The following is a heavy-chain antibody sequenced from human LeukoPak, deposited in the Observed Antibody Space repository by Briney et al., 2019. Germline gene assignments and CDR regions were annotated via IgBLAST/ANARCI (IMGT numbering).Heavy chain of an antibody. Sequence: PSGTLSLTCAVSGGSISSSNWWSWVRQPPGKGLEWIGEIYHSGSTNYNPSLKSRVTISVDKSKNQFSLKLSSVTAADTAVYYCARGLTMVRGVYIEVYWGQGTLVTVSS. CDR2: IYHSGST. CDR3: ARGLTMVRGVYIEVY. CDR1: GGSISSSNW. J-gene: IGHJ4*02. D-gene: IGHD3-10*01. V-gene: IGHV4-4*02.